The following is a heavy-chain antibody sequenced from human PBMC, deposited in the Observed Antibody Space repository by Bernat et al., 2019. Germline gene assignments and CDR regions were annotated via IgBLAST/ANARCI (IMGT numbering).Heavy chain of an antibody. J-gene: IGHJ4*02. CDR3: ARMPHYYDSSERSRASFDY. CDR1: GDSVSSNSAA. CDR2: TYYRSKWYN. D-gene: IGHD3-22*01. Sequence: HVQLQQSGPGLVKPSQTLSLTCAISGDSVSSNSAAWNWIRQSPSRGLEWLGRTYYRSKWYNDYAVSVKSRVTINPDTSKNQFSLQLNSVTPEDTAVYYCARMPHYYDSSERSRASFDYWGQGTLVTVSS. V-gene: IGHV6-1*01.